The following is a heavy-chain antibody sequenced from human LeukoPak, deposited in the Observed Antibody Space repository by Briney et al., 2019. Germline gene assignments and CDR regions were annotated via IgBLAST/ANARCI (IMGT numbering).Heavy chain of an antibody. CDR3: ARDRSKDSLLWFGELSGGNAFDI. D-gene: IGHD3-10*01. J-gene: IGHJ3*02. CDR1: GGTFSNYA. Sequence: ASVKVPCKASGGTFSNYAISWVRQAPGQGLEWMGWINPNSGGTNYAQKFQGRVTMTRDTSISTAYMELSRLRTDDTAVYYCARDRSKDSLLWFGELSGGNAFDIWGQGTMVTVSS. V-gene: IGHV1-2*02. CDR2: INPNSGGT.